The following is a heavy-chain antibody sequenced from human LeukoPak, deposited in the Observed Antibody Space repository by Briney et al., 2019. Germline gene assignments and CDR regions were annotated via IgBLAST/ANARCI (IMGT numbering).Heavy chain of an antibody. CDR3: ATCYDYVWGSYRYTGFDY. CDR2: FDPEDGET. Sequence: ASVKVSCKVSGYTLTELSMHWVRQAPGKGLEWMGGFDPEDGETIYAQKFQGRVTMTEDTSTDTAYMELSSLRSEDTAVYYCATCYDYVWGSYRYTGFDYWGQGTLVTVSS. V-gene: IGHV1-24*01. J-gene: IGHJ4*02. D-gene: IGHD3-16*02. CDR1: GYTLTELS.